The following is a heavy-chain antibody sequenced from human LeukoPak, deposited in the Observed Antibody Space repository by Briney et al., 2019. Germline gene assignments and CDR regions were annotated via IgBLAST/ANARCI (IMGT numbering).Heavy chain of an antibody. D-gene: IGHD1-26*01. J-gene: IGHJ4*02. Sequence: PGGSLRLSCAAAGFILSTHGMHWVRQAPGKGLEWVAGMWYDGSREDYADSVKCRFTISRDMSKNTLNLQMNSLRVEDTAMFYCARDLSFGSLDFRGQGTLVTVSS. V-gene: IGHV3-33*01. CDR2: MWYDGSRE. CDR3: ARDLSFGSLDF. CDR1: GFILSTHG.